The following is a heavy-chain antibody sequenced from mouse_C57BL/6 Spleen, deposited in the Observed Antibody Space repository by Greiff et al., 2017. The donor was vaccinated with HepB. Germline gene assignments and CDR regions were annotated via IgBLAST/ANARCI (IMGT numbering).Heavy chain of an antibody. D-gene: IGHD1-1*01. J-gene: IGHJ1*03. CDR3: TRESLYYGSSYRYFDV. V-gene: IGHV1-5*01. CDR2: IYPGNSDT. Sequence: VQLQQSGTVLARPGASVKMSCKTSGYTFTSYWMHWVKQRPGQGLEWIGAIYPGNSDTSYNQKFKGKAKLTAVTSASTAYMELSSLTNEDSAVYYCTRESLYYGSSYRYFDVWGTGTTVTVSS. CDR1: GYTFTSYW.